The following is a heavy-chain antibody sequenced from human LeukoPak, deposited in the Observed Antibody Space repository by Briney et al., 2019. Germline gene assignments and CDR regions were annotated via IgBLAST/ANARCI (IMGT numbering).Heavy chain of an antibody. Sequence: GESLKISCKGSGYIFSTYWIAWVRQMPGKGLEWMGIIYPGDSDTRYSPSFQGQVTISADKSISTAYLQWSSLKASDTAMYYCARQSAGGGVDYWGQGTLVTVSS. CDR2: IYPGDSDT. CDR3: ARQSAGGGVDY. J-gene: IGHJ4*02. D-gene: IGHD6-19*01. CDR1: GYIFSTYW. V-gene: IGHV5-51*01.